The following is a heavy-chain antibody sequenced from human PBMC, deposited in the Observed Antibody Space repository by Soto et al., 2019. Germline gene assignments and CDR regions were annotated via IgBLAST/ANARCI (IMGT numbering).Heavy chain of an antibody. CDR3: ARDSRGGLRYCSSTSCYGYAFDI. CDR2: INAGNGNT. V-gene: IGHV1-3*01. CDR1: GYTFTSYA. J-gene: IGHJ3*02. Sequence: ASVKVSCKASGYTFTSYAMHWVRQAPGQRLEWMGWINAGNGNTKYSQKFQGRVTITRGTSASTAYMELSSLRSEDTAVYYCARDSRGGLRYCSSTSCYGYAFDIWGQGTMVTVS. D-gene: IGHD2-2*01.